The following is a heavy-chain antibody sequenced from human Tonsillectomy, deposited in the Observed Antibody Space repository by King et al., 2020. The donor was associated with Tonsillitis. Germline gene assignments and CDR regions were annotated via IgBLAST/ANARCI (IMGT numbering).Heavy chain of an antibody. CDR1: GSTFDDHA. V-gene: IGHV3-9*01. CDR3: LYSGSYGSGFDY. J-gene: IGHJ4*02. CDR2: ISWSSGTI. Sequence: VQLVESGGGLVQPGRSLRLSCAVSGSTFDDHALHWVRQAPGKGLEWVSGISWSSGTIGYADSVKGRFTISRDNAKNSLYLQMNSLRAEDTALYYCLYSGSYGSGFDYWGQGTLVTVSS. D-gene: IGHD1-26*01.